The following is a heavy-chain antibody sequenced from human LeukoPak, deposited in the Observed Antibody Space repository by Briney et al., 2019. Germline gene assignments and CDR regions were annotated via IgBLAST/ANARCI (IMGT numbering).Heavy chain of an antibody. CDR1: GFTFSSYW. CDR2: IKQDGSEK. CDR3: ASALTHYYGSGSYYNWEYYFDY. Sequence: GGSLRLSCAASGFTFSSYWMSWVRQAPGKGLEWVANIKQDGSEKYYVDSVKGRFTISRDNAKNSLYPQMNSLRAEDTAVYYCASALTHYYGSGSYYNWEYYFDYWGQGTLVTVSS. V-gene: IGHV3-7*01. D-gene: IGHD3-10*01. J-gene: IGHJ4*02.